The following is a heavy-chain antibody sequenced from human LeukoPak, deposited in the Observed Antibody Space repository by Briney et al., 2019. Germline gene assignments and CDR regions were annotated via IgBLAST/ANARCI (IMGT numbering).Heavy chain of an antibody. V-gene: IGHV3-23*01. CDR1: GFTFSSYA. Sequence: GGSLRLSCAASGFTFSSYAMSWVRQAPGKGLEWVSSISGSGSSTYYADSVKGRFTISRDNSKNTLYLQMNSLRAEDAAVYYCAKARSAYYFDYWGQGTLVTVSP. J-gene: IGHJ4*02. CDR2: ISGSGSST. CDR3: AKARSAYYFDY.